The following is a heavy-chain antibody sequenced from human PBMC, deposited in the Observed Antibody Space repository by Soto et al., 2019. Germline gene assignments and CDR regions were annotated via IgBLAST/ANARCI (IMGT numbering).Heavy chain of an antibody. Sequence: GGSLRLSCAASGFTFSRYGMHWVRQAPGKGLEWVAVISFDGSHKYYADSVKGRFTISRDNSKNTLYLQMNSLRAEDTAVYYCAKEDQLSYYYAMDVWGQGTTVTVSS. V-gene: IGHV3-30*18. CDR3: AKEDQLSYYYAMDV. CDR2: ISFDGSHK. D-gene: IGHD1-1*01. CDR1: GFTFSRYG. J-gene: IGHJ6*02.